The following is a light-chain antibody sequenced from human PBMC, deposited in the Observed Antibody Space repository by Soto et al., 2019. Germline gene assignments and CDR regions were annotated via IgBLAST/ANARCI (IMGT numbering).Light chain of an antibody. CDR2: GAS. CDR3: QQYIYWLT. CDR1: QSVSTN. Sequence: ETVMTQSPAALSVSPGDRAALSCRASQSVSTNLAWYQHKPGQAPRLLIYGASTRATGIPARFSGSGFGTEFTLTIDSLQSEDFAIYYCQQYIYWLTFDQGTKVEIK. J-gene: IGKJ1*01. V-gene: IGKV3-15*01.